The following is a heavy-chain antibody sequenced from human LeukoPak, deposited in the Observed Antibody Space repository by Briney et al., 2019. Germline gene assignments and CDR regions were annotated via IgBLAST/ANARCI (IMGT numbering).Heavy chain of an antibody. CDR3: AREFDYYDSSGYVDY. D-gene: IGHD3-22*01. CDR1: GFPFSSYW. J-gene: IGHJ4*02. CDR2: IKQDGSKK. Sequence: GGSLRLSCVASGFPFSSYWMTWVRQAPGKGLEWVANIKQDGSKKSYVDSVKGRFTISRDNAKNSLYLQMNSLRAEDTAVYYCAREFDYYDSSGYVDYWGQGTLVTVSS. V-gene: IGHV3-7*01.